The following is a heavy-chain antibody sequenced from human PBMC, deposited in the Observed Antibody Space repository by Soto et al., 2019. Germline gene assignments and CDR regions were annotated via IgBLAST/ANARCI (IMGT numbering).Heavy chain of an antibody. Sequence: PSETLSLTCTVSGGSISSSSYYWGWIRQPPGKGMEWIGSIYYSGSTYYNPSLKSRVTISVDTSKNQFSLRLSSVTAADTAVYYCARQYSDYYYYYYMDVWGKGTTVTVS. CDR2: IYYSGST. J-gene: IGHJ6*03. CDR3: ARQYSDYYYYYYMDV. V-gene: IGHV4-39*01. CDR1: GGSISSSSYY. D-gene: IGHD4-4*01.